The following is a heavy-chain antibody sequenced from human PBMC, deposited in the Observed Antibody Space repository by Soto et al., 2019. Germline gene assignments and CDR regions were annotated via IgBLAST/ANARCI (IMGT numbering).Heavy chain of an antibody. Sequence: GXSLRLSCAASGFTFSNYSINWVDQAPGKGLEWVSSISSSSSYIYYADSVKGRFTISRDNAKNSLYLQMNSLRAADTAVYYCARDLSEDRYSDAFDIWGQGIMVTVSS. J-gene: IGHJ3*02. CDR2: ISSSSSYI. D-gene: IGHD2-15*01. CDR1: GFTFSNYS. CDR3: ARDLSEDRYSDAFDI. V-gene: IGHV3-21*01.